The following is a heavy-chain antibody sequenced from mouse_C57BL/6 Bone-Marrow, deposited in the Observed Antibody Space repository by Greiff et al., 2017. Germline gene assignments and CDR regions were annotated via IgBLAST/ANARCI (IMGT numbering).Heavy chain of an antibody. CDR3: ARGPYYGSSPYYFDY. CDR2: IYPSDSET. V-gene: IGHV1-61*01. D-gene: IGHD1-1*01. J-gene: IGHJ2*01. Sequence: QVQLQQPGAELVRPGSSVKLSCKASGYTFTSYWMDWVKQRPGQGLEWIGNIYPSDSETHYNQKFKDKATLTVDKSSSTAYMQLSSLTSEDSAVYYGARGPYYGSSPYYFDYWGQGTTLTVSS. CDR1: GYTFTSYW.